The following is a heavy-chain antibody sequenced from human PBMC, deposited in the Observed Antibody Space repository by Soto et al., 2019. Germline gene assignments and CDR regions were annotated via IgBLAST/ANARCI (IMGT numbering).Heavy chain of an antibody. Sequence: ASVKVSCKTSGGTFSGYAISWLRQAPGQGLEWMGGIIPIFGTANYAQKFQGRVTITPDESTSTAYMQLRSLRSDDTAVYYCSSDRHYYVWGSYRSFDYWAQGTLVPVS. V-gene: IGHV1-69*13. D-gene: IGHD3-16*02. CDR1: GGTFSGYA. CDR2: IIPIFGTA. J-gene: IGHJ4*02. CDR3: SSDRHYYVWGSYRSFDY.